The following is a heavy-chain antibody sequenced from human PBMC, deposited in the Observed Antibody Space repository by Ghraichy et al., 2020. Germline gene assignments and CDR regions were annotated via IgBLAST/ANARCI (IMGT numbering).Heavy chain of an antibody. D-gene: IGHD4-17*01. CDR1: GYTFSSYG. V-gene: IGHV1-18*01. J-gene: IGHJ6*03. CDR2: ISSHNGNT. CDR3: ARAVTTPLGYFYYMDV. Sequence: ASVKVSCKASGYTFSSYGISWVRQAPGQGHEWMGWISSHNGNTNYAQNLQGRVTMTTETSTSTAHMYLRSLRSDDTAVYYCARAVTTPLGYFYYMDVWGKGTTVTVSS.